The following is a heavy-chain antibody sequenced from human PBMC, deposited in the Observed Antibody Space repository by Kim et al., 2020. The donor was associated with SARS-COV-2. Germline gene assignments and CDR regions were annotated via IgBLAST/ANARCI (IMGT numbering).Heavy chain of an antibody. CDR3: ARDGIFASGYYYFDY. V-gene: IGHV4-59*13. CDR1: GGSFSSYS. CDR2: IYYSGST. Sequence: SETLSLTCTVSGGSFSSYSWSWIRQPPGKGLEWIGYIYYSGSTSYNPSLKSRVTISLDTSKNQFSLKLNSVTAADTAVYYCARDGIFASGYYYFDYWGQGTLVTVSS. D-gene: IGHD3-22*01. J-gene: IGHJ4*02.